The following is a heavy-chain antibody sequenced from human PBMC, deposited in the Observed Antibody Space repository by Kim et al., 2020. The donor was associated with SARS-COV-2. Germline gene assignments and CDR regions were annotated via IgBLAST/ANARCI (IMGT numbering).Heavy chain of an antibody. J-gene: IGHJ3*02. D-gene: IGHD6-19*01. CDR2: IYSGGST. Sequence: GGSLRLSCAASGFTVSSNSMSWVRQAPGKGLEWVSVIYSGGSTYYADSVKGRFTISRDNSKNTLYLQMNSLRAEDTAVYYCARGRGSSGWYFAFDIWGQGTMVTVSS. V-gene: IGHV3-53*01. CDR1: GFTVSSNS. CDR3: ARGRGSSGWYFAFDI.